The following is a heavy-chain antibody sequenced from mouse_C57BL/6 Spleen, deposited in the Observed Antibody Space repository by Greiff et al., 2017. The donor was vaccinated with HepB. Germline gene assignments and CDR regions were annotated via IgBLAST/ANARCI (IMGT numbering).Heavy chain of an antibody. Sequence: EVMLVESEGGLVQPGSSMKLSCTASGFTFSDYYMAWVRQVPEKGLEWVANINYDGSSTYYLDSLKSRFIISRDNAKNILYLQMSSLKSEDTATYYCARDMAYYRNYYYAMDYWGQGTSVTVSS. CDR3: ARDMAYYRNYYYAMDY. CDR2: INYDGSST. V-gene: IGHV5-16*01. D-gene: IGHD2-10*01. CDR1: GFTFSDYY. J-gene: IGHJ4*01.